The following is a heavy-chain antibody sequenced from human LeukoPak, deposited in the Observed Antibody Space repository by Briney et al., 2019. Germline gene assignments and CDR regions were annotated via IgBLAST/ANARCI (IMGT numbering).Heavy chain of an antibody. V-gene: IGHV4-59*01. CDR3: ARVYGDYLGYYYGMDV. J-gene: IGHJ6*02. CDR2: IYYSGST. D-gene: IGHD4-17*01. CDR1: GGSISSYY. Sequence: SETLSLTCTVSGGSISSYYWSWIRQPPGKGLEWIGYIYYSGSTNYNPSLKSRVNISVDTSKNQFSLKLSSVTAADTAVYYCARVYGDYLGYYYGMDVWGQGTTVTVSS.